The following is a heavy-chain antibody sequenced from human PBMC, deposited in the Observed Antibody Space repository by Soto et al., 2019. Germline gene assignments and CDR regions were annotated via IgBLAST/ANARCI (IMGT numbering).Heavy chain of an antibody. Sequence: ASVKVSCKASGYTFTNYDINWVRQATGQGLEWMGWMNPNSGNTGYAQKFQGRVTMTRNTSISTAYMELSSLRSEDTAVYYWARGGRFLEWLLNYYYYYMDVWGKGTTVTVSS. V-gene: IGHV1-8*02. CDR2: MNPNSGNT. CDR3: ARGGRFLEWLLNYYYYYMDV. D-gene: IGHD3-3*01. CDR1: GYTFTNYD. J-gene: IGHJ6*03.